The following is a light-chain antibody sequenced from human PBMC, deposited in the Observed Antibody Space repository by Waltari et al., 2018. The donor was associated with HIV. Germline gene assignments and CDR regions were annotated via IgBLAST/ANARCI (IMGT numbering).Light chain of an antibody. V-gene: IGLV3-25*03. CDR3: QAADSSGTYRNWV. CDR2: KYS. J-gene: IGLJ3*02. CDR1: ALPKQY. Sequence: SYELTQPPSVSVSPGQTARITCSGDALPKQYAYWYQQKTGQAPVLVLYKYSERPSAIPERFSGFVSGTTITLTISVVQAEDDADYYCQAADSSGTYRNWVFGGGTKLTVL.